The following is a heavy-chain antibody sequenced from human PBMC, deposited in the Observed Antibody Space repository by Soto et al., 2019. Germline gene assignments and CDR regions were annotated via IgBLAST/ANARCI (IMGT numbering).Heavy chain of an antibody. CDR2: IYYSGST. J-gene: IGHJ4*02. Sequence: PSETLSLTCTFSGCSISSSSYYWGWIRQPPGKGLEWIGSIYYSGSTYYNPSLKSRVTISVDTSKNQFSLKLSSVTAADTAVYYCARMDYGDLDSWGQGTLVTVSS. CDR1: GCSISSSSYY. D-gene: IGHD4-17*01. CDR3: ARMDYGDLDS. V-gene: IGHV4-39*01.